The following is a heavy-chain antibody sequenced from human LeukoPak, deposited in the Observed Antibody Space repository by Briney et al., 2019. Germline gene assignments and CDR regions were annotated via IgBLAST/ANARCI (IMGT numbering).Heavy chain of an antibody. CDR1: GFTFSDYW. CDR3: VKGPLITAAGTY. J-gene: IGHJ4*02. D-gene: IGHD6-13*01. V-gene: IGHV3-7*03. CDR2: INQYGGEI. Sequence: GGSLRLSCAASGFTFSDYWMTWVRQTPGKGLECVANINQYGGEISYVDSVKGRFTLSRDNVTNSLSLQMSSLRVEDTAVYYCVKGPLITAAGTYWGQGTLVTVSS.